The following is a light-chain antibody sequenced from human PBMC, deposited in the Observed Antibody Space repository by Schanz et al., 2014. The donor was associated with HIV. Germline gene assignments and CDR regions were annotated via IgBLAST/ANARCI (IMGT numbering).Light chain of an antibody. V-gene: IGLV1-44*01. J-gene: IGLJ2*01. CDR3: SSYTSSSSVV. Sequence: QSVLTQPPSVSGTPGQRVTISCSGSSSNIGSFAVHWYQQLPGTAPKLLIYSNSQRPSGVPDRFSGSKSGTSASLAISGLQSEDEADYYCSSYTSSSSVVFGGGTKLTVL. CDR1: SSNIGSFA. CDR2: SNS.